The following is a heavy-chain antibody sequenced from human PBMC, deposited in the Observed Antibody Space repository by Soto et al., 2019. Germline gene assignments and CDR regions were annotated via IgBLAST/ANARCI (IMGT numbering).Heavy chain of an antibody. CDR2: IYYSGST. D-gene: IGHD3-22*01. CDR3: ARVRLATYYYDSSGYYNDAFDI. CDR1: GGSISSYY. V-gene: IGHV4-59*01. J-gene: IGHJ3*02. Sequence: SETLSLTCTVSGGSISSYYWSWIRQPPGKGLEWIGYIYYSGSTNYNPSLKSRVTISVDTSKNQFSLKLSSVTAADTAVYYCARVRLATYYYDSSGYYNDAFDIWGQGTMVTVSS.